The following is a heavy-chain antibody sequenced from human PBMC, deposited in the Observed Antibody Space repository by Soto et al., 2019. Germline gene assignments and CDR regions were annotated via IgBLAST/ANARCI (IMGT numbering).Heavy chain of an antibody. CDR2: IYYIGST. V-gene: IGHV4-31*03. CDR1: GGSISSGGYY. J-gene: IGHJ4*02. D-gene: IGHD6-13*01. CDR3: ASSHAGAHITAAVH. Sequence: SETLSLTCTVSGGSISSGGYYWNWIRQHPGKGLEWIGYIYYIGSTNYNPSLKSRVTISVDRSKNQFSLKLSSVTAADTAVYYCASSHAGAHITAAVHWGQGTLVTVSS.